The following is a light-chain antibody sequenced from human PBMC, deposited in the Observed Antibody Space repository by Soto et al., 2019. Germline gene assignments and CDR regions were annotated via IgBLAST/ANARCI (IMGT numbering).Light chain of an antibody. J-gene: IGKJ4*01. Sequence: DIQMTQSPSSLSASVGDRVTISCRASQSISTYLNWYQQKPGKAPDLLIYAASSLQSGVPPRFSGSGSGTDFTLTIMRLQPEDFATYYCQQSYTAPLTFGGGTKVEIK. CDR1: QSISTY. V-gene: IGKV1-39*01. CDR3: QQSYTAPLT. CDR2: AAS.